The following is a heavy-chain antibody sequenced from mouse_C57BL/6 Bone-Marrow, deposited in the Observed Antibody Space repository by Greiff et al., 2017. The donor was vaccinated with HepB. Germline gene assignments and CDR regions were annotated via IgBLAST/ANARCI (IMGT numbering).Heavy chain of an antibody. V-gene: IGHV1-78*01. J-gene: IGHJ1*03. CDR3: ARTLRGYFDV. CDR2: IYPRDGST. CDR1: GYTFTDHT. D-gene: IGHD3-2*02. Sequence: VKLMESDAELVKPGASVKISRKVSGYTFTDHTIHWMKQRPEQGPEWIGYIYPRDGSTKYNEKFKGKATLTADKSSSTAYMQLNSRTSEDSAVYFCARTLRGYFDVWGTGTTVTVSS.